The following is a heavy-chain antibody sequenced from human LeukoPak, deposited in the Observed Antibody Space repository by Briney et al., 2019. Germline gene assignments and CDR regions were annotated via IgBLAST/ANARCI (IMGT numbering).Heavy chain of an antibody. CDR2: IYYSGST. Sequence: PSETLSLTCTVSGGSISSSSYYWGWIRQPPGKGLEWIGVIYYSGSTYYNPSLKSRVTMSVDTSKNQFSLKLSSVTAADTAVYYCASLTPYCSSTSCPPGYYYYYMDVWGKGTTVTVSS. CDR3: ASLTPYCSSTSCPPGYYYYYMDV. J-gene: IGHJ6*03. V-gene: IGHV4-39*07. CDR1: GGSISSSSYY. D-gene: IGHD2-2*01.